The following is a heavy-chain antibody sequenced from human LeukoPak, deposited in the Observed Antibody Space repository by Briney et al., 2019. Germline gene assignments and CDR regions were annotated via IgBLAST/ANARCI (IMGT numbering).Heavy chain of an antibody. V-gene: IGHV1-18*01. CDR3: ARFIGWSIVVVPAATYFDY. CDR1: GYTFTSYG. CDR2: ISAYNGNT. Sequence: ASVKVSCKASGYTFTSYGISWVRQAPGQGLEWMGWISAYNGNTNYAQKLQGRVTMTTDTSTSTAYMELRSLRSDDTAVYYCARFIGWSIVVVPAATYFDYWGQGTLVTVSS. J-gene: IGHJ4*02. D-gene: IGHD2-2*01.